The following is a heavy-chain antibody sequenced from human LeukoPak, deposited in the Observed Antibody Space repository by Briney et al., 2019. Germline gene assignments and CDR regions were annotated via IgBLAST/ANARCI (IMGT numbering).Heavy chain of an antibody. V-gene: IGHV3-21*01. CDR3: ARYIRYCTNGVCYTGAFDY. CDR1: GFTFSSYS. J-gene: IGHJ4*02. D-gene: IGHD2-8*01. Sequence: PGGSLRLSCAASGFTFSSYSMNWVRQAPGKGLEWVSSISSSSSYIYYADSVKGRFTISRDNAKNSLYLQMNSLRAEDTAVYYCARYIRYCTNGVCYTGAFDYWGQRTLVTVSS. CDR2: ISSSSSYI.